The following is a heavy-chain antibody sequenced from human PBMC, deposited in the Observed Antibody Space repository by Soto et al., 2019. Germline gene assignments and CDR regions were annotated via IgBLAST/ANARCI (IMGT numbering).Heavy chain of an antibody. J-gene: IGHJ4*02. V-gene: IGHV3-43*01. D-gene: IGHD2-15*01. CDR1: GFTFDDYT. CDR2: ISWDGGST. Sequence: GGSLRLSCAASGFTFDDYTMHWVRQAPGKGLEWVSLISWDGGSTYYADSVKGRFTISRDNSKNSLYLQMNSLRTEDTALDYCAKDSAAEYCSGGSCYPNYFDYWGQGTLVTVSS. CDR3: AKDSAAEYCSGGSCYPNYFDY.